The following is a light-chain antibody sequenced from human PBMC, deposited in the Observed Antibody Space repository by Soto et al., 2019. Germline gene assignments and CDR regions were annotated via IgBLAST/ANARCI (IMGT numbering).Light chain of an antibody. CDR3: HRSHTPPLP. J-gene: IGKJ1*01. CDR2: AAS. CDR1: QGISSH. Sequence: IPWTQVPIYRSAAGRDRDTSTSRASQGISSHLAWYQQKPGKAPKLLIYAASTLQTGVPSRFSGGGSGTEFSGPIISAEPLDFATYVRHRSHTPPLPFGPGTKVDTK. V-gene: IGKV1-9*01.